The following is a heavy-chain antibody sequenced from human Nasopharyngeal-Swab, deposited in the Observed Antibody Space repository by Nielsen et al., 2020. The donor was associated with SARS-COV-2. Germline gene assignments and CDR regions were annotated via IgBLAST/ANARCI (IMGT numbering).Heavy chain of an antibody. CDR3: ARENV. CDR1: GGSFNGYY. V-gene: IGHV4-34*01. CDR2: INHSGST. Sequence: SETLSLTCAVSGGSFNGYYWSWIRQPPGKGLEWTGEINHSGSTNYNPSLKSRVTISVDTSKSQFSLKLSSVTAADTAVYYCARENVWGQGTTVTVSS. J-gene: IGHJ6*02.